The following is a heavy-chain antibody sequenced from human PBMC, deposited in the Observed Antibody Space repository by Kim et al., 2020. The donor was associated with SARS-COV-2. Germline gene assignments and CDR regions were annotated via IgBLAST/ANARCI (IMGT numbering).Heavy chain of an antibody. D-gene: IGHD3-10*01. CDR3: ARDSLVVRGVIKFDY. Sequence: QKFQGRVTFTADESTSTAYMELSSLRSEDTAVYYCARDSLVVRGVIKFDYWGQGTLVTVSS. V-gene: IGHV1-69*01. J-gene: IGHJ4*02.